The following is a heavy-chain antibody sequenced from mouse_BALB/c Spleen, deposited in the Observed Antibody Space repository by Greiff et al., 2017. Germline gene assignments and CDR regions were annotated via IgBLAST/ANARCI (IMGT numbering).Heavy chain of an antibody. Sequence: ESGPGLVKPSQSLSLTCTVTGYSITSDYAWNWIRQFPGNKLEWMGYISYSGSTSYNPSLKSRISITRDTSKNQFFLQLNSVTTEDTATYYCARSITTATFDAMDYWGQGTSVTVAS. CDR1: GYSITSDYA. D-gene: IGHD1-2*01. J-gene: IGHJ4*01. CDR3: ARSITTATFDAMDY. V-gene: IGHV3-2*02. CDR2: ISYSGST.